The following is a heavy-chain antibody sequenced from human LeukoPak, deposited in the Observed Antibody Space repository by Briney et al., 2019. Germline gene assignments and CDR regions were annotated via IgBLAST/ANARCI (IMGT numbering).Heavy chain of an antibody. V-gene: IGHV4-39*07. CDR2: IYYSGST. D-gene: IGHD2-15*01. Sequence: SETLSLTCTVSGDSISSSSYYWGWFRQPPGKGLEWIGSIYYSGSTYYNPSLKSRVTISVDTSKNQFSLKLSSVTAADTAVYYCARAVCSGVSCPLRRWFEPWGQGTLVTVSS. CDR3: ARAVCSGVSCPLRRWFEP. CDR1: GDSISSSSYY. J-gene: IGHJ5*02.